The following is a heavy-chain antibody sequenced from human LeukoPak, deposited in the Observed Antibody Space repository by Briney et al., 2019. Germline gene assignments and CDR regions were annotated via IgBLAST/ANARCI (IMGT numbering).Heavy chain of an antibody. V-gene: IGHV1-69*13. CDR2: IIPIFGTA. D-gene: IGHD3-22*01. CDR1: GGTFSSYA. J-gene: IGHJ4*02. CDR3: ASHPPDVYDSSGYYFDY. Sequence: ASVKVSCKASGGTFSSYAISWVRQAPGQGPEWMGGIIPIFGTANYAQKFQGRVTITADESTSTAYMELSSLRSEDTAVYYCASHPPDVYDSSGYYFDYWGQGTLVTVSS.